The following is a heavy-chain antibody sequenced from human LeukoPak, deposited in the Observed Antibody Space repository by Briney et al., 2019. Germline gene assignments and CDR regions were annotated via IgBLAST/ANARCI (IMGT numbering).Heavy chain of an antibody. D-gene: IGHD3-3*01. Sequence: SETLSLTCTVSGGSISSSSYYWGWIRQPPGKGLEWIGSIYYSGSTYYNPSLKSRVTISVDTSKNQFSLKLSSVTAADTAVYYCARGFGTSSVRLHTIFGVAPTSYYYMDVWGKGTTVTVSS. CDR3: ARGFGTSSVRLHTIFGVAPTSYYYMDV. CDR1: GGSISSSSYY. CDR2: IYYSGST. V-gene: IGHV4-39*07. J-gene: IGHJ6*03.